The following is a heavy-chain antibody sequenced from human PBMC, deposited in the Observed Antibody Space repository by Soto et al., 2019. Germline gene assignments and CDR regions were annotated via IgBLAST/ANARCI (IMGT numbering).Heavy chain of an antibody. V-gene: IGHV3-21*01. Sequence: EVQLVESGGGLVKPGGSLRLSCAASGFTFSSFSMSWVRQAPGKGLEWVSSISYSTSFIFYPDSVKGRFTISRDNAKKSLYLQMNSLRAEDTAVYYCARGQQYYDSSGRTWFDPWGQGALVTVS. J-gene: IGHJ5*02. D-gene: IGHD3-22*01. CDR1: GFTFSSFS. CDR3: ARGQQYYDSSGRTWFDP. CDR2: ISYSTSFI.